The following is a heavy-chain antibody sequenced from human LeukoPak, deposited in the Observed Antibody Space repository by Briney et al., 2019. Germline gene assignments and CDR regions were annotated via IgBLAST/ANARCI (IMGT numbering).Heavy chain of an antibody. CDR3: ARVLDYRYYFDY. V-gene: IGHV1-2*02. CDR2: INPNSGGT. D-gene: IGHD4-11*01. CDR1: GYTFTGYY. J-gene: IGHJ4*02. Sequence: ASVRVSCKASGYTFTGYYMHWVRQAPGQGLEWMGWINPNSGGTNYAQKFQGRVTMTRDTSISTAYMELSRLRSDDTAVYYCARVLDYRYYFDYWGQGTLVTVSS.